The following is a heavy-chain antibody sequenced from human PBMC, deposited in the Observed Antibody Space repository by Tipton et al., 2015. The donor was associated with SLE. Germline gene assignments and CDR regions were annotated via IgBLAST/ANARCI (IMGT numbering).Heavy chain of an antibody. J-gene: IGHJ2*01. CDR3: AKDAGTAVTSARYFDL. CDR2: INQDGSEK. Sequence: SLRLSCEVDDFIYSIYWMTWVRQAPGKGLEWVASINQDGSEKSYVDSWKGRFTISRDNATNALYLQMNSLRTEDTAVYYCAKDAGTAVTSARYFDLWGRGTLVTVSS. V-gene: IGHV3-7*01. CDR1: DFIYSIYW. D-gene: IGHD4-17*01.